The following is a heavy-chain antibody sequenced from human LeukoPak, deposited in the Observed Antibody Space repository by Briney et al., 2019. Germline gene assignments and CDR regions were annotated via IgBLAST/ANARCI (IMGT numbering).Heavy chain of an antibody. CDR3: ARDLLATTPGVDY. J-gene: IGHJ4*02. CDR2: IKQDGREK. Sequence: GGSLRLSCAASGFTFSSYAMSWVRQAPGKGLEWVANIKQDGREKYHVDSVKGRFTISRDNAKNSLYLQMNNLRAEDTAVYYCARDLLATTPGVDYWGQGTLVTVSS. V-gene: IGHV3-7*04. CDR1: GFTFSSYA. D-gene: IGHD5-12*01.